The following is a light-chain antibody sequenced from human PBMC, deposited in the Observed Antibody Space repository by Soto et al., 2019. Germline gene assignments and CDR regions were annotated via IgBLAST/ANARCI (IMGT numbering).Light chain of an antibody. CDR2: EVS. Sequence: QSVLTQPASVSGPPGQSITISCAGTSSDVGGYNYVSWYQQHPGKAPKLMIYEVSIRPLGVSNRFSGSKSGNTASLTISGLQAEDEADYYCTSYTSSSTLDVFGTGTKVTVL. V-gene: IGLV2-14*01. J-gene: IGLJ1*01. CDR1: SSDVGGYNY. CDR3: TSYTSSSTLDV.